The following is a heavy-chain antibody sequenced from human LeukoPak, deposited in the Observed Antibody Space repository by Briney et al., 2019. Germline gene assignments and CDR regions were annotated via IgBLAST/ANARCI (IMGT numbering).Heavy chain of an antibody. D-gene: IGHD3-22*01. Sequence: KPSETLSLTCTVSGGSISSYYWSWIRQPAGKGLEWIGRIYTSGSTNYNPSLKSRVTISVDTSKNQFSLKLSSVTAADTAVYYCARDHYDSSGYFDAFDIWGQGTMVTVSS. CDR2: IYTSGST. J-gene: IGHJ3*02. CDR3: ARDHYDSSGYFDAFDI. V-gene: IGHV4-4*07. CDR1: GGSISSYY.